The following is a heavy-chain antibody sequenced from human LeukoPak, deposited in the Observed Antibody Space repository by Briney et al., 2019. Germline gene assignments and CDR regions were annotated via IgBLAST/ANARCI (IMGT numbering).Heavy chain of an antibody. CDR1: GFPFSSYW. Sequence: GGSLRLSCVASGFPFSSYWMTWVRQAPRKGLEWVANIKQDGSKKYYVDSVKGRFTISRDNAKNSLYLQMNSLRAEDTAIYYCTRVGYIDEGIDYWGQGTLVTVSS. CDR2: IKQDGSKK. D-gene: IGHD5-24*01. J-gene: IGHJ4*02. CDR3: TRVGYIDEGIDY. V-gene: IGHV3-7*04.